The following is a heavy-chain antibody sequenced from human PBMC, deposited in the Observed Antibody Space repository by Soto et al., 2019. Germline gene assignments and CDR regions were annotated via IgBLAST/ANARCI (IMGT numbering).Heavy chain of an antibody. J-gene: IGHJ3*02. CDR2: INPSGGST. CDR3: ARDQSGSYYFGAFDI. V-gene: IGHV1-46*01. CDR1: GYTFTSYY. Sequence: ASVKVCCKASGYTFTSYYMHWVRQAPGQGLEWMGIINPSGGSTSYAQKFQGRVTMTRDTSTSTVYMELSSLRSEDTAVYYCARDQSGSYYFGAFDIWGQGTMVTVSS. D-gene: IGHD1-26*01.